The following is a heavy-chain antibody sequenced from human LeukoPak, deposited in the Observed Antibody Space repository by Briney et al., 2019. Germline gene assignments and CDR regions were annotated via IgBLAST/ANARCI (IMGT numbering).Heavy chain of an antibody. V-gene: IGHV3-33*06. CDR3: PKAAKKYYFDY. J-gene: IGHJ4*02. CDR1: GFTFSSYG. CDR2: IWYDGSNK. Sequence: GRTLRLSCAASGFTFSSYGMHWVRQAPGKGLEWVAVIWYDGSNKYYADSVKGRFTISRDNSKNTLYLQMNSLRAEDTAVYYCPKAAKKYYFDYGGQGTLVTVSS.